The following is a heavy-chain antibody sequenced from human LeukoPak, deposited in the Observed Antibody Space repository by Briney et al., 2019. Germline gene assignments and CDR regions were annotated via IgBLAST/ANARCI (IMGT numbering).Heavy chain of an antibody. J-gene: IGHJ5*02. CDR3: ARVVLSTVAGPTRAYNWFDP. CDR2: INPNSGRT. CDR1: GYTFTGYY. Sequence: ASVKVSCKASGYTFTGYYMHWVRQAPGQGLEWMGWINPNSGRTNYAQKLQGRVTMTRDTSISTAYMELSRLRYDDTAVYYCARVVLSTVAGPTRAYNWFDPWGQGTLVTVSS. D-gene: IGHD6-19*01. V-gene: IGHV1-2*02.